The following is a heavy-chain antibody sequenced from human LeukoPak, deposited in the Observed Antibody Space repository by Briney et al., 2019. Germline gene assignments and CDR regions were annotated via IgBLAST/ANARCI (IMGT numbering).Heavy chain of an antibody. J-gene: IGHJ5*02. V-gene: IGHV4-4*07. CDR3: ASGSGSYSHWFDP. D-gene: IGHD3-10*01. CDR2: LYTSGST. Sequence: PSETLSLTCTVSGGSISTYYWSWIRQPAGKGLEWIGRLYTSGSTNYNPSLKSRVTMSVDTSKNQFSLKLTSVTAADTAVYYCASGSGSYSHWFDPWGQGILVTVSS. CDR1: GGSISTYY.